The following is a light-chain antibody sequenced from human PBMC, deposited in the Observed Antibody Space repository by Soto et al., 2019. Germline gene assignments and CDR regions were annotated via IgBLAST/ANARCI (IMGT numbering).Light chain of an antibody. J-gene: IGLJ1*01. V-gene: IGLV2-14*03. CDR3: SSYTSSSTRV. Sequence: QSVLTQPASVSWSPGQSITISCTGTSSDVGAYDYVSWYQQHPDKAPKLMIYEVSNRPSGVSNRFCGSKSVNTATLTISGLQAEDEADYYCSSYTSSSTRVFGTGTKVTVL. CDR2: EVS. CDR1: SSDVGAYDY.